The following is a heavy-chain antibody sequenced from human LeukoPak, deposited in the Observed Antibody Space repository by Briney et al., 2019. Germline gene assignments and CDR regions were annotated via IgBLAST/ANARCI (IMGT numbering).Heavy chain of an antibody. Sequence: GGSLRLSCAASGFTFSSYAMTWVRQAPGKGLEWVSGISGSGGSTYDANSVKGRFTISRDNSKNTLYLQMNSLRAEDTAVYYCAKGGSFWSHYFPANWFDPWGQGTLVTVSS. D-gene: IGHD3-3*01. CDR3: AKGGSFWSHYFPANWFDP. J-gene: IGHJ5*02. CDR2: ISGSGGST. V-gene: IGHV3-23*01. CDR1: GFTFSSYA.